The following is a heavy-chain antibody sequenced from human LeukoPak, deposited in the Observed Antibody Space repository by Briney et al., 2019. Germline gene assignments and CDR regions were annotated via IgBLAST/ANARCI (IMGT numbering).Heavy chain of an antibody. J-gene: IGHJ6*02. V-gene: IGHV1-8*01. D-gene: IGHD2-15*01. CDR3: ASPHPIPPSRKKIRWYGMDV. Sequence: GASVKVSCKASGYTFTSYDINWVRQATGQGLEWMGWMNPNSGNTGYAQKFQGRVTMTRNTSISTAYMELSSLRSEDTAVYYCASPHPIPPSRKKIRWYGMDVWGQGTTVTVSS. CDR1: GYTFTSYD. CDR2: MNPNSGNT.